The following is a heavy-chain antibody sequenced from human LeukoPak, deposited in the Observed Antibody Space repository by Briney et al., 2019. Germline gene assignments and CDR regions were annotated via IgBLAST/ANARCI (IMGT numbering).Heavy chain of an antibody. J-gene: IGHJ6*04. CDR1: GFTFSSYG. Sequence: PGRSLRLSCAASGFTFSSYGMHWVRQAPGKGLEWVALISYDGSDKYYADSVKGRFTISRDNAKNSLYLQMNSLRAEDTAVYYCAELGITMIGGVWGKGTTVTISS. V-gene: IGHV3-30*18. D-gene: IGHD3-10*02. CDR3: AELGITMIGGV. CDR2: ISYDGSDK.